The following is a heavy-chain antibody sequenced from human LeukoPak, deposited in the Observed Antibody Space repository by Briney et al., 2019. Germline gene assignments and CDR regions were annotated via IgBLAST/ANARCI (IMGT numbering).Heavy chain of an antibody. D-gene: IGHD1-26*01. CDR2: INPSGGST. CDR1: GYTFTSYY. V-gene: IGHV1-46*01. J-gene: IGHJ5*02. CDR3: ARDLPSGSYFGGWFDP. Sequence: ASVKVSCKASGYTFTSYYMHWVRQAPGQGHEWMGIINPSGGSTSYAQKFQGRVTMTRDTSTSTVYMELSSLRSEDTAVYYCARDLPSGSYFGGWFDPWGQGTLVTVSS.